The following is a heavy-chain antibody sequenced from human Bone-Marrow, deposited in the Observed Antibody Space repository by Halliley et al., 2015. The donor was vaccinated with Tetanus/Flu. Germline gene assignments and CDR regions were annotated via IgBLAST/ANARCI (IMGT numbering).Heavy chain of an antibody. CDR3: ARYGIMTTEFFDY. Sequence: GGDTIHYAESVRGRVTISRDNAKNSLYLQMNSLRGEDTAVYYCARYGIMTTEFFDYWGQGTQVTVSS. J-gene: IGHJ4*02. V-gene: IGHV3-48*03. D-gene: IGHD4-17*01. CDR2: GGDTI.